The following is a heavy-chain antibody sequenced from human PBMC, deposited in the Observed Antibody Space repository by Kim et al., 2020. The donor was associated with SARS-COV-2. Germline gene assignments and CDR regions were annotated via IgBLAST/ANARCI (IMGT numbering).Heavy chain of an antibody. D-gene: IGHD3-22*01. J-gene: IGHJ4*02. CDR2: VFHTGSA. CDR3: ARHDEFFDSRGYDH. V-gene: IGHV4-39*01. Sequence: SETLSLTCSVSGASISRSSFYWGWIRQPPGKGLEWIGSVFHTGSAYYSPSLKSRVTLSADTSNNESSLELRSVTAADTATYYCARHDEFFDSRGYDHWGQGILVTVSS. CDR1: GASISRSSFY.